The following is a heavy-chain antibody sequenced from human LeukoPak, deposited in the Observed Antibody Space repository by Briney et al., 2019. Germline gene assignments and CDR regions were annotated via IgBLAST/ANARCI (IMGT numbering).Heavy chain of an antibody. D-gene: IGHD5-18*01. CDR3: AKDSLGGYTYGCGIFDI. CDR2: IKDNGGST. Sequence: PGGALRLSCATSGFTFSSYAMSWVRQAPGKGLEWVSAIKDNGGSTVYADSVKGRFTISRDNSKNTLYLQMNTLRADGTAVYYCAKDSLGGYTYGCGIFDIWGQGTLVTVSS. CDR1: GFTFSSYA. V-gene: IGHV3-23*01. J-gene: IGHJ3*02.